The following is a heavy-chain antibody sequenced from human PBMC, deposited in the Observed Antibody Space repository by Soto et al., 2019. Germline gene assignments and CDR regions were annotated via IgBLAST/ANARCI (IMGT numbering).Heavy chain of an antibody. J-gene: IGHJ4*02. CDR2: IYLSGNT. CDR3: VTSPTIARGFFDY. D-gene: IGHD2-15*01. Sequence: SETLSLTCAVSGGSISSGGYSWGWIRQPPEKGLEWIGTIYLSGNTYYNPSLKSRVTVSVDTSGSQFSLMLTSVTAADTAVYYCVTSPTIARGFFDYWSQGTLVTVSS. V-gene: IGHV4-39*01. CDR1: GGSISSGGYS.